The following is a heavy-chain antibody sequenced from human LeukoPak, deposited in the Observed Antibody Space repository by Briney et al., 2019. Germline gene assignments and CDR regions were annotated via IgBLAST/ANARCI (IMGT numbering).Heavy chain of an antibody. CDR2: ISSSDSTI. D-gene: IGHD6-13*01. CDR3: ARAIAAAGSEGMVWFDP. Sequence: GGSLRLSCAASGFTFSDYYMSWIRQAPGKGLEWVSYISSSDSTIYYADSVKGRFTISRDNAKNSLYLQMNSLRAEDTAVYYCARAIAAAGSEGMVWFDPWGQGTLVTVSS. J-gene: IGHJ5*02. CDR1: GFTFSDYY. V-gene: IGHV3-11*04.